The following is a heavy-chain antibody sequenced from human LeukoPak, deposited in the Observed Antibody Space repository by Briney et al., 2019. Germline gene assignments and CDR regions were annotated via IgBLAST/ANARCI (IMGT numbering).Heavy chain of an antibody. CDR1: GFTFSSYG. J-gene: IGHJ4*02. CDR3: AKDLWKYQLRTLDY. CDR2: IWYDGSNK. Sequence: GGSLRLSCATSGFTFSSYGIHWVRQAPGKGLEWVALIWYDGSNKYYADSVKGRFTISRDNSKNTLNLQMNSLRAEDTAVYYCAKDLWKYQLRTLDYSGQGTLVTVSP. V-gene: IGHV3-30*02. D-gene: IGHD2-2*01.